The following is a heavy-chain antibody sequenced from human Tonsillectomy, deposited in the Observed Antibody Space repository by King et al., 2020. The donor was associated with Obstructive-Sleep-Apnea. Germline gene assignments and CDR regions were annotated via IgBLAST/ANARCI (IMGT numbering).Heavy chain of an antibody. J-gene: IGHJ2*01. CDR2: IFDIWST. CDR1: GGSINTYH. CDR3: AGPPSSGWQWHFAL. V-gene: IGHV4-59*08. D-gene: IGHD6-19*01. Sequence: QLQESGPGLVRPWETLSLTCTVSGGSINTYHWTWIRQPPGKGLEWIGDIFDIWSTNFNPAPKVQVSISLDTARPQFSLGLNSVPAADTAVYYCAGPPSSGWQWHFALWGRGTLVTVSS.